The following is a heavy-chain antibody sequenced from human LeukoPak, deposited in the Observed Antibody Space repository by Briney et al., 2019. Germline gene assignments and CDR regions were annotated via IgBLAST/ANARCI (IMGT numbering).Heavy chain of an antibody. V-gene: IGHV4-59*01. J-gene: IGHJ4*02. CDR2: ISYSGNT. Sequence: SETLSLTCTVSGGSIIRYFWNWIRQPPGEGLEWIGYISYSGNTNYNPSLQSRVTISVDTSKNQFSLKLSSVTAADTAVYYCVRASSDYNDYVVNDYWGQGTLVTVSS. D-gene: IGHD4-11*01. CDR1: GGSIIRYF. CDR3: VRASSDYNDYVVNDY.